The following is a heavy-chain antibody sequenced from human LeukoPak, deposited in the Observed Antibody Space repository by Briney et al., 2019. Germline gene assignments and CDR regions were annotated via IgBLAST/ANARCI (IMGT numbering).Heavy chain of an antibody. CDR2: IYYSGST. CDR3: ARDLSSGWYGNWFDP. V-gene: IGHV4-30-4*01. J-gene: IGHJ5*02. D-gene: IGHD6-19*01. CDR1: RGSTSSVDYY. Sequence: SQTLSLTCTVSRGSTSSVDYYWGWIRQPPGKGLEWIGYIYYSGSTYYNPSLKSRVTISVDTSKNQFSLKLSSVTAADTAVYYCARDLSSGWYGNWFDPWGQGTLVTVSS.